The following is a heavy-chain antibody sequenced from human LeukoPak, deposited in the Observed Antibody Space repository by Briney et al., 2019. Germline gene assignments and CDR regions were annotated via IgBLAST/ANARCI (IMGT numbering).Heavy chain of an antibody. D-gene: IGHD3-10*01. CDR2: IYYSGST. Sequence: PSETLSLTCTVSGGSVSRGSYYWSWIRQPPGKGLEWIGYIYYSGSTNYNPSLKSRVTISVDTSKNQFSLKLSSVTAADTAVYYCARETTYYYGSGLDAFDIWGQGTMVTVSS. J-gene: IGHJ3*02. V-gene: IGHV4-61*01. CDR1: GGSVSRGSYY. CDR3: ARETTYYYGSGLDAFDI.